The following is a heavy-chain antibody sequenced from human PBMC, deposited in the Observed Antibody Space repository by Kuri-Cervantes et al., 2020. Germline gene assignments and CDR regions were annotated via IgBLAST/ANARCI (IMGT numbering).Heavy chain of an antibody. D-gene: IGHD2-15*01. J-gene: IGHJ6*03. CDR1: GFTFSSHS. V-gene: IGHV3-21*01. CDR2: TSSGSTYI. CDR3: ARAGGSGGTSNYYYYMDV. Sequence: GGSLRLSCAASGFTFSSHSMNWVRQAPGKGLEWVSCTSSGSTYIYYVDSVKGRFTISRDSAKNPLYLQMNSLRAEDTAVYYCARAGGSGGTSNYYYYMDVWGKGTTVTVSS.